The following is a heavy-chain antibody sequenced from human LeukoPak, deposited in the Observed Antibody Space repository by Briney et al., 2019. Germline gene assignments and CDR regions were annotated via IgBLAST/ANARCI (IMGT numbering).Heavy chain of an antibody. D-gene: IGHD6-19*01. V-gene: IGHV3-23*01. CDR2: ISGSGGST. CDR3: AREMGIAVAGNRFDY. CDR1: GFTFSSYA. J-gene: IGHJ4*02. Sequence: GGSLRLSCAASGFTFSSYAMSWVRQAPGKGLEWVSAISGSGGSTYYADSVKGRFTISRDNAKNSLYLQMNSLRAEDTAVYYCAREMGIAVAGNRFDYWGQGTLVTVSS.